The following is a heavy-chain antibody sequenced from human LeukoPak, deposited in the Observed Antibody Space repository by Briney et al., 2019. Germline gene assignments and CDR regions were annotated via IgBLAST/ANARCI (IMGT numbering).Heavy chain of an antibody. CDR3: ARVKRLRLIVRLLIDY. D-gene: IGHD2-8*01. CDR1: GYSISSGYY. J-gene: IGHJ4*02. V-gene: IGHV4-38-2*02. CDR2: IYHSGST. Sequence: SETLSLTCTVSGYSISSGYYWGWIRQPPGKGLEWIGSIYHSGSTYYNPSLKSRVTISVDTSKNQSSLKLSSVTAADTAVYYCARVKRLRLIVRLLIDYWGQGTLVTVSS.